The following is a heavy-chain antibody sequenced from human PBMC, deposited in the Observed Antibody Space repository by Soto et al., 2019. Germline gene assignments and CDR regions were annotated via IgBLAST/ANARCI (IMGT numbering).Heavy chain of an antibody. CDR3: ARVTGSLRTGAFDI. Sequence: QVQLVESGGGVVQPGRSLRLSCAASGFTFSSYAMHWVRQAPGKGLEWVAVISYDGSNKYYADSVKGRFTISRDNSKITLYLQMNSLRAEDTAVYYCARVTGSLRTGAFDIWGQGTMVTVSS. CDR1: GFTFSSYA. CDR2: ISYDGSNK. J-gene: IGHJ3*02. D-gene: IGHD2-15*01. V-gene: IGHV3-30-3*01.